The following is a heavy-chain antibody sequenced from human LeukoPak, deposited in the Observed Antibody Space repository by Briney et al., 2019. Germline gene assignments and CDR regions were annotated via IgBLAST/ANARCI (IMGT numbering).Heavy chain of an antibody. CDR1: TFTFSDYG. J-gene: IGHJ4*02. CDR2: ISSSSSYI. CDR3: ASNLEDYVWGSYRHRYFDY. V-gene: IGHV3-21*01. D-gene: IGHD3-16*02. Sequence: GGSLRLSCVGSTFTFSDYGMNWVRQAAGKGLEWVSSISSSSSYIYYADSVKGRFTISRDNAKNSLYLQMNSLRAEDTAVYYCASNLEDYVWGSYRHRYFDYWGQGTLVTVSS.